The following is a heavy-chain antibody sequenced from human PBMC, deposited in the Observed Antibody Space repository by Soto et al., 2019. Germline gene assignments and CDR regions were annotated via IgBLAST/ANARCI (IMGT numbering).Heavy chain of an antibody. CDR1: SGSISSSNW. CDR3: AREAYYDILTGYYSLHAFDI. D-gene: IGHD3-9*01. Sequence: QVQLQESGPGLVKPSGTLSLTCAVSSGSISSSNWWSWVRQPPGKGLEWIGETYHSGSTNYNPSLKSRVTISVDKSKNQFSLKLSSVTAADTAVYYCAREAYYDILTGYYSLHAFDIWGQGTMVTVSS. J-gene: IGHJ3*02. V-gene: IGHV4-4*02. CDR2: TYHSGST.